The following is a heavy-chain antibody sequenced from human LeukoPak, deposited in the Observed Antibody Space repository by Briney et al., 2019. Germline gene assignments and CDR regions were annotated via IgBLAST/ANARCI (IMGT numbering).Heavy chain of an antibody. Sequence: GRSLRLSCAASGFTFDDYAMHWVRQVPGEGLEWVSGISWNRGSIGYADSVKGRFTISRDNAKNSLYLQMNSLGAEDTALYYCVKERGVTTPGFGFDYWGQGTLVTVSS. V-gene: IGHV3-9*01. CDR3: VKERGVTTPGFGFDY. CDR2: ISWNRGSI. J-gene: IGHJ4*02. D-gene: IGHD4-17*01. CDR1: GFTFDDYA.